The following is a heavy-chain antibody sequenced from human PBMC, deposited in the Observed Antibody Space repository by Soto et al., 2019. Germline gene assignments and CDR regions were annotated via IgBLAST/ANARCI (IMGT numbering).Heavy chain of an antibody. CDR1: GFTFSNAW. D-gene: IGHD2-2*01. Sequence: GGSLRLSCAASGFTFSNAWMSWARQAPGKGLEWVGRIKSKTDGGTTDYAAPVKGRFTISRDDSKNTLYLQMNSLKTEDTAVYYCTTDCSTSCWRGDWFDPWGQGTLVTVSS. J-gene: IGHJ5*02. V-gene: IGHV3-15*01. CDR3: TTDCSTSCWRGDWFDP. CDR2: IKSKTDGGTT.